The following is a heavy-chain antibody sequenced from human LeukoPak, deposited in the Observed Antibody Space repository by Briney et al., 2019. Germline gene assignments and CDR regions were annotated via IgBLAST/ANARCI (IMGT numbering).Heavy chain of an antibody. J-gene: IGHJ5*02. D-gene: IGHD4-17*01. CDR1: GYTFTSYG. CDR3: ARDRSDSGDYVLLDR. CDR2: INPYNGNT. Sequence: ASVKVSCKASGYTFTSYGISWARQAPGQGLEWMAWINPYNGNTNYAQNLQGRVTVTTDTSTSTAYMELRSLRSDDTAVYYCARDRSDSGDYVLLDRWGQGTLVTVSS. V-gene: IGHV1-18*01.